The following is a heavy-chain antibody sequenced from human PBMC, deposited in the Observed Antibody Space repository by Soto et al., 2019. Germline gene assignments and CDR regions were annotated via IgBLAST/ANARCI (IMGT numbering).Heavy chain of an antibody. D-gene: IGHD1-1*01. CDR2: ISWNSGSI. CDR3: AKDIGATGDDAFDI. Sequence: GGSLRLSCAASGFTFDDYAMHWVRQAPGKGLEWVSGISWNSGSIGYADSVKGRFTISRDNAKNSLYLQMNSLRAEDTALYYCAKDIGATGDDAFDIWGQGTMVTVSS. V-gene: IGHV3-9*01. CDR1: GFTFDDYA. J-gene: IGHJ3*02.